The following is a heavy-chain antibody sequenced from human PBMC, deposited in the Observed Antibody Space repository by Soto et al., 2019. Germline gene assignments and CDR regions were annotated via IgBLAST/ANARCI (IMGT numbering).Heavy chain of an antibody. D-gene: IGHD6-25*01. CDR3: ARRKERSGPHYFDS. CDR1: GYTFTRYG. J-gene: IGHJ4*02. CDR2: MNPYTGNA. Sequence: GASVKVSCKASGYTFTRYGFSWVRQATGQGLEWVGWMNPYTGNAGYAQKFQGRVTMTRNTSINTAYMELSSLTSEDTAVYFCARRKERSGPHYFDSWGQGTLVTVSS. V-gene: IGHV1-8*01.